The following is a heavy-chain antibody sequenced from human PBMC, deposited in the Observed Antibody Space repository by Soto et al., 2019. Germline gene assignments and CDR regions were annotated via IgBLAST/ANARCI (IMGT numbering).Heavy chain of an antibody. CDR2: IYHSGST. V-gene: IGHV4-30-2*01. D-gene: IGHD4-17*01. J-gene: IGHJ4*02. CDR1: GGSISSFCYS. Sequence: SETLSLTCAVSGGSISSFCYSWSWIRQPPGKGLEWIGYIYHSGSTYYNPSLKSRLTISVDRSKNQFSLKLSSVTAADTAIYYCGRAIDGDYLXYWGQGTLVTVSS. CDR3: GRAIDGDYLXY.